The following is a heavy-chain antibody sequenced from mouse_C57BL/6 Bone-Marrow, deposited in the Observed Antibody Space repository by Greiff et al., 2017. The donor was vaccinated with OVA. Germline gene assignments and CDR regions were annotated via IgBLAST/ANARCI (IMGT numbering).Heavy chain of an antibody. CDR1: GYKVTDDY. CDR3: ARLFYYAMDY. J-gene: IGHJ4*01. D-gene: IGHD3-3*01. V-gene: IGHV1-26*01. Sequence: EVQLQQSGPELVKPGASVKITGKAAGYKVTDDYMNWVKQSHGKSLEWMGESNPNNGGTSYNQKFKGKATLTVDKSSSTAYMDLRSLTSEDSAVYYCARLFYYAMDYWGQGTSVTVSS. CDR2: SNPNNGGT.